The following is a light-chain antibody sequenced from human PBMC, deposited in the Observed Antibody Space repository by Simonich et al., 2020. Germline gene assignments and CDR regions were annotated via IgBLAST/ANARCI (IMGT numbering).Light chain of an antibody. CDR2: DVS. CDR1: SSDVGGYNY. V-gene: IGLV2-14*01. J-gene: IGLJ3*02. CDR3: SSYTSSSTWV. Sequence: QSALTQPASVSGSPGQSIPISCTGTSSDVGGYNYVSWYQQHPGKAPKLMIYDVSKRPSGVSNRFSGSKSGNTASLTISVLQAEDEADYYCSSYTSSSTWVFGGGTKLTVL.